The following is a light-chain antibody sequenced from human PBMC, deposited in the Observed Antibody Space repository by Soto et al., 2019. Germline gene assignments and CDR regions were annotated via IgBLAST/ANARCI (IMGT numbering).Light chain of an antibody. Sequence: EIVLTQSPATLSLSPGERATLSCRASQSVSSYLAWYQQKPGQAPRLLIYDASNRATGIPARFSGSGSGTDFTLTISSLEPEDFAVYYCQQRSIWPRITCGQGTRLEI. J-gene: IGKJ5*01. CDR2: DAS. CDR1: QSVSSY. V-gene: IGKV3-11*01. CDR3: QQRSIWPRIT.